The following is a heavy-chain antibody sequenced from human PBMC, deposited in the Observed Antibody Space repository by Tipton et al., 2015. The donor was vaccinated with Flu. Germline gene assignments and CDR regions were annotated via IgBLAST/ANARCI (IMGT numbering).Heavy chain of an antibody. J-gene: IGHJ6*02. CDR1: GGSFSGYY. V-gene: IGHV4-34*01. CDR2: IYHSGST. D-gene: IGHD1-1*01. CDR3: ARDLWNDRRAYYYYGVDV. Sequence: TLSLTCAVYGGSFSGYYWGWIRQAPGEGLEWIATIYHSGSTYYNPSLKSRVTISVDSSKNEFSLTLASLTAADTAVYYCARDLWNDRRAYYYYGVDVWGQGTTVTVSS.